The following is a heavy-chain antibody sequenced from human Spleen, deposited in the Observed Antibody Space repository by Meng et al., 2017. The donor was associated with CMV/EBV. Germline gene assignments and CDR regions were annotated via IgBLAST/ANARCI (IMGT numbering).Heavy chain of an antibody. CDR3: ARSGTTVTFFDH. CDR1: GLTVSSNY. Sequence: GESLKISCAASGLTVSSNYMSWVRQPPGKGLEWVASISTAVDDMYSADSVKGRFTISRDNGRNLLFLQMNSLRAEDTGVYYCARSGTTVTFFDHWGPGIPVTVSS. J-gene: IGHJ4*02. CDR2: ISTAVDDM. V-gene: IGHV3-21*01. D-gene: IGHD4-17*01.